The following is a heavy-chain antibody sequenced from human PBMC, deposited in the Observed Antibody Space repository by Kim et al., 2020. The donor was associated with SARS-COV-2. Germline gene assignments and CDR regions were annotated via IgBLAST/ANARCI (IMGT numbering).Heavy chain of an antibody. J-gene: IGHJ3*02. CDR2: INAGNGDT. V-gene: IGHV1-3*01. D-gene: IGHD6-13*01. Sequence: ASVKVSCKASGYTFTSYAMHWVRQAPGQRLEWMGWINAGNGDTKYSQNFQGRVTITRDTSASTAYMDLSSLRSEDTAVYYCARSGGSWYKAFDIWGQGTMVTVSS. CDR3: ARSGGSWYKAFDI. CDR1: GYTFTSYA.